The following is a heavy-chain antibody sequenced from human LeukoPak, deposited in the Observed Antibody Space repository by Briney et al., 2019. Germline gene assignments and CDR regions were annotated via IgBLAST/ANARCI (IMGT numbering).Heavy chain of an antibody. D-gene: IGHD3-16*01. CDR2: INPSGGST. CDR3: ARDLRIYDYVRANNFDY. CDR1: GYTFTSYY. V-gene: IGHV1-46*01. Sequence: ASVKVSCKASGYTFTSYYMHWVRQAPGQGLEWMGIINPSGGSTSYAQKFQGRVTMTRDMSTSTVYMELRSLRSDDTAAYYCARDLRIYDYVRANNFDYWGQGTLVTVSS. J-gene: IGHJ4*02.